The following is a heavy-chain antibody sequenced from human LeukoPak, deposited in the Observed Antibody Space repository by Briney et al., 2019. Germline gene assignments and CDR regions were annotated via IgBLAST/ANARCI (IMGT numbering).Heavy chain of an antibody. J-gene: IGHJ4*02. V-gene: IGHV3-7*01. Sequence: GGSLRLSCAASGFTFSNYWMNWVRQAPGKGLEWVANIKEDGGEKYYVDSVKGRFTISRDNAKNALYLQMNSLRAEDTAVYYCATLGPWSYFDYWGQGTLVTVSS. CDR3: ATLGPWSYFDY. CDR1: GFTFSNYW. D-gene: IGHD3-16*01. CDR2: IKEDGGEK.